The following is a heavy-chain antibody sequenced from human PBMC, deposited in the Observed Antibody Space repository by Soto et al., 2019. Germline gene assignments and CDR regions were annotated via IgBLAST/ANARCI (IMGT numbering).Heavy chain of an antibody. CDR3: ARVSGDTAMSNVHYYYGMDV. D-gene: IGHD5-18*01. V-gene: IGHV4-34*01. CDR2: TNHSGTT. J-gene: IGHJ6*02. CDR1: GGSFSGYY. Sequence: SETLSLTCAVYGGSFSGYYWCWIRQPPGKGPDWVVETNHSGTTNYNPSLKSRVTISVDTSKNQFSLKLSSVTAADTAVYYCARVSGDTAMSNVHYYYGMDVWGQGTTVTVSS.